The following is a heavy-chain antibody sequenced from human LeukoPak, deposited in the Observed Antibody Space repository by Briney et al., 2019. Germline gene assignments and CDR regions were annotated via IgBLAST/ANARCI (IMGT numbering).Heavy chain of an antibody. CDR1: GFTVSSNY. V-gene: IGHV3-66*01. Sequence: GGSLRLSCAASGFTVSSNYMSWLRQAPGKGLEWVSVIYSGGSTYYADSVKGRFTISRDNSKNTLYLQMNSLRAEDTAVYYCARVIGDYYGSGAPYWFDPWGQGTLVTVSS. D-gene: IGHD3-10*01. CDR2: IYSGGST. J-gene: IGHJ5*02. CDR3: ARVIGDYYGSGAPYWFDP.